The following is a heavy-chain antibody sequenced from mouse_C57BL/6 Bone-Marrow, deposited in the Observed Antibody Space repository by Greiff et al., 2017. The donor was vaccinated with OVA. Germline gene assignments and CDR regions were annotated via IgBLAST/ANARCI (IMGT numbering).Heavy chain of an antibody. D-gene: IGHD2-1*01. CDR1: GYTFTDYY. Sequence: EVQLQQSGPVLVKPGASVKMSCKASGYTFTDYYMNWVKQSHGKSLEWIGVINPYNGGTSYNQKFKGKATLTVDKSSSTAYMELNSLTSEDSAVYYCARGENGNYEGFAYWGQGTLVTVSA. V-gene: IGHV1-19*01. J-gene: IGHJ3*01. CDR3: ARGENGNYEGFAY. CDR2: INPYNGGT.